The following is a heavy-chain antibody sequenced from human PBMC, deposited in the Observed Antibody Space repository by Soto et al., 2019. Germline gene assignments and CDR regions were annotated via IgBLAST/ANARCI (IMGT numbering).Heavy chain of an antibody. CDR1: GFTFSSYG. CDR3: AKDGSRYSYGPLDV. CDR2: ISYDGSNK. V-gene: IGHV3-30*18. Sequence: GGSLRLSCAASGFTFSSYGMHWVRQAPGKGLEWVAVISYDGSNKYYADSVKGRFTISRDNSKNTLYLQMNSLRAEDTAVYYCAKDGSRYSYGPLDVWGQGTTVTVSS. J-gene: IGHJ6*02. D-gene: IGHD5-18*01.